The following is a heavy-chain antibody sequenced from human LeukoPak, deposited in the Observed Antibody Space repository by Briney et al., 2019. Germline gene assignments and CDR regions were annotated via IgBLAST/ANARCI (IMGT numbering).Heavy chain of an antibody. CDR3: TRETAASLRF. CDR2: IWDDGSNK. CDR1: GFTFSSYG. V-gene: IGHV3-33*01. D-gene: IGHD6-13*01. J-gene: IGHJ4*02. Sequence: GRSLRLSCAASGFTFSSYGMHWVRQAPGKGLEWVAVIWDDGSNKYYADSVKGRFTISRDNSKNTLSLQMNSLRAEDTAVYYCTRETAASLRFWGQGTLVTVSS.